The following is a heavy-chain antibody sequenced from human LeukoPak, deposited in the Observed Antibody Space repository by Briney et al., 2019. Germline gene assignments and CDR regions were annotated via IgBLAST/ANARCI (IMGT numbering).Heavy chain of an antibody. J-gene: IGHJ4*02. CDR1: GGSVSGFY. CDR2: IYYSGST. Sequence: SETLSLTCSVSGGSVSGFYWNWIRRSPGKGLEWIGYIYYSGSTNYNPSLKSRVTISVDTSKNQFSLKLSSVTAADTAVYYCARKSSSGWYFDYWGQGTLVTVSS. CDR3: ARKSSSGWYFDY. V-gene: IGHV4-59*02. D-gene: IGHD6-19*01.